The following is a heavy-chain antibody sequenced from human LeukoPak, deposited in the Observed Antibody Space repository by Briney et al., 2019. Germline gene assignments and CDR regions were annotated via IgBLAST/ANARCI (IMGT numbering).Heavy chain of an antibody. CDR2: IYPGDSDT. Sequence: GESLKISCKGSGHSFISFWIGWVRQMPGKGLEWMGSIYPGDSDTRYSPSFQGQVTISADKSISTAYLQWSSLKASDTAMYYCATLYGDYEPRYFDYWGQGTLVTVSS. J-gene: IGHJ4*02. CDR1: GHSFISFW. V-gene: IGHV5-51*01. CDR3: ATLYGDYEPRYFDY. D-gene: IGHD4-17*01.